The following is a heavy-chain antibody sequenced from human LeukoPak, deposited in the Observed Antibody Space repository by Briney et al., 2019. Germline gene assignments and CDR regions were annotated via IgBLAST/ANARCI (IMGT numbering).Heavy chain of an antibody. Sequence: GESLKISCKGFGYDFSNNWIGWVRQMPGKGLEWMGIIFPDDSDTRYSPSFQGQVSISADKSISTAYLQWSSLKASDTAMYYCARQGSGRDFDYWGQGTLVTVSS. J-gene: IGHJ4*02. CDR1: GYDFSNNW. V-gene: IGHV5-51*01. CDR2: IFPDDSDT. CDR3: ARQGSGRDFDY. D-gene: IGHD1-26*01.